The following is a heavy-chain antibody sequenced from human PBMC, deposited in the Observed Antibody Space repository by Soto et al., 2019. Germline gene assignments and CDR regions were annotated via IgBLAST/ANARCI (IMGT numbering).Heavy chain of an antibody. CDR3: ARDQGDSSGFRSY. CDR1: GFTFSSYG. J-gene: IGHJ4*02. Sequence: GGSLRLSCAASGFTFSSYGMSWVRQAPGKGLEWVAGIPVIGERRYYADSVKGRFTISRDNSKNTLYLQMNSLRAEDTAVYYCARDQGDSSGFRSYWGQGTLVTVSS. V-gene: IGHV3-23*01. CDR2: IPVIGERR. D-gene: IGHD3-22*01.